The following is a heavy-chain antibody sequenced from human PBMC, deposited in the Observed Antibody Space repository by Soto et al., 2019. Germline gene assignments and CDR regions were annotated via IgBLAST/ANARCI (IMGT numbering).Heavy chain of an antibody. CDR1: GYTFIGHY. J-gene: IGHJ6*02. V-gene: IGHV1-2*02. D-gene: IGHD1-7*01. CDR3: AIEAGTTGNSYFGMDV. Sequence: QVQLVQSGAEVKKPGASVKVSCKASGYTFIGHYLHWVRQAPGQGLEWLGWTNPSSGATNFAQKFQGRDTMTRDTSISAASLELSRLSSDDTAVYYCAIEAGTTGNSYFGMDVWGQGTTVTVSS. CDR2: TNPSSGAT.